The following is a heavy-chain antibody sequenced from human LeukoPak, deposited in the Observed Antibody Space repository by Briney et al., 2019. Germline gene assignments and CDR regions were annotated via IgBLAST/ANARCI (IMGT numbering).Heavy chain of an antibody. D-gene: IGHD3-3*01. CDR3: ARGETLFYDFWSAMGYFDY. J-gene: IGHJ4*02. Sequence: PGGSLRLSCVASGFTFSSYWMSWVRQAPGKGLEGVANIKQDGSEIYYVDSVKGRFTISRDNAKNSLYLQMNSLRAEDTAVYYCARGETLFYDFWSAMGYFDYWGQGTLVTVSS. CDR2: IKQDGSEI. CDR1: GFTFSSYW. V-gene: IGHV3-7*01.